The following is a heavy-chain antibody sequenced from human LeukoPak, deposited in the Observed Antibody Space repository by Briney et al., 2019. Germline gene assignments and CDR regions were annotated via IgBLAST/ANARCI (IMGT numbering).Heavy chain of an antibody. J-gene: IGHJ4*02. CDR2: IYTSGSN. CDR1: GGSISSYY. Sequence: SETLSLTCTVSGGSISSYYWSWIRQPAGKGLEWIGRIYTSGSNNYNPSLESRVTMSVDTSKNQFSLKLSSVTAADTAVYYCARATRGSGSPYTTFDYWGQGTLVTVSS. D-gene: IGHD1-26*01. V-gene: IGHV4-4*07. CDR3: ARATRGSGSPYTTFDY.